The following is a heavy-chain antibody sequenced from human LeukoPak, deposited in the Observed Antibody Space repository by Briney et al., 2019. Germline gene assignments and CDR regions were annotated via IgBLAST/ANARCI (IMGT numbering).Heavy chain of an antibody. J-gene: IGHJ4*02. CDR2: INHSGST. CDR1: GFTFSSYA. Sequence: GSLRLSCAASGFTFSSYAMNWVRQPPGKGLEWIGEINHSGSTNYNPSLKSRVTISVDTSKNQFSLKLSSVTAADTAAYYCARGRRAEAGHFDYWGQGTLVTVSS. D-gene: IGHD6-19*01. V-gene: IGHV4-34*01. CDR3: ARGRRAEAGHFDY.